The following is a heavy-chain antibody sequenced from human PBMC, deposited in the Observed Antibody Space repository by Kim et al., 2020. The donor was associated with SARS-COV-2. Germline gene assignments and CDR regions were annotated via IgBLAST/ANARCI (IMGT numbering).Heavy chain of an antibody. Sequence: SETLSLTCTVSGGSISSYYWSWIRQPPGKGLEWIGYIYYSGSTNYNPSLKSRVTISVDTSKNQFSLKLSSVTAADTAVYYCARGYSSSSYFWFDPWGQGTLVTVSS. D-gene: IGHD6-6*01. V-gene: IGHV4-59*13. CDR3: ARGYSSSSYFWFDP. CDR2: IYYSGST. CDR1: GGSISSYY. J-gene: IGHJ5*02.